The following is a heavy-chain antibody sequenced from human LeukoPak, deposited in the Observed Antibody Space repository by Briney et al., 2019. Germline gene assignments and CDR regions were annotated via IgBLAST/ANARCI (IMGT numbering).Heavy chain of an antibody. CDR1: GFTFSTYG. D-gene: IGHD3-3*01. V-gene: IGHV3-30*18. Sequence: SGGSLRLSCPASGFTFSTYGMHWVRQAPGKGLEWVAVISYDGSNKYYADSVKGRFTISRDNSKNTLYLQMNNLRGDDTAVYYCAKAADDFWSGNSGGLYYYYGMDVWGQGTTVTVSS. CDR3: AKAADDFWSGNSGGLYYYYGMDV. CDR2: ISYDGSNK. J-gene: IGHJ6*02.